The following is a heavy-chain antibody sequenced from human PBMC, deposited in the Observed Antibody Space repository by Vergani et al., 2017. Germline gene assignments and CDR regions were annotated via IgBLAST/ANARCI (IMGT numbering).Heavy chain of an antibody. CDR3: ARVGDYDRPNWVDT. CDR2: IYYSGST. D-gene: IGHD4-17*01. J-gene: IGHJ5*02. V-gene: IGHV4-39*07. CDR1: GGSISSSSYY. Sequence: QLQLQESGPGLVKPSETLSLTCTVSGGSISSSSYYWGWIRQPPGKGLEWIGSIYYSGSTYYNPSLKSRVTISVDTSKNQFSLKLSSVTAADTAVYYCARVGDYDRPNWVDTWGQGTLVTVSS.